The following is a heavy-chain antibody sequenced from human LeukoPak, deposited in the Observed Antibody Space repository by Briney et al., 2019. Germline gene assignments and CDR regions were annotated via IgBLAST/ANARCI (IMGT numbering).Heavy chain of an antibody. CDR2: IVGSGGST. D-gene: IGHD3-9*01. CDR3: SKWGDYDVLTGYYDSDF. CDR1: GFTFSNYA. Sequence: GGSLRLSCAASGFTFSNYAMSWVRQAPGKGLEWVSAIVGSGGSTYYADSVKGRFSISRDNSKNTLFLQMNSLRVEDTALYYCSKWGDYDVLTGYYDSDFWGQGTLVAVSS. V-gene: IGHV3-23*01. J-gene: IGHJ4*02.